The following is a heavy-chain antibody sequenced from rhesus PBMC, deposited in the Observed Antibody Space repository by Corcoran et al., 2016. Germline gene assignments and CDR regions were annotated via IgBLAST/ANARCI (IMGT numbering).Heavy chain of an antibody. J-gene: IGHJ3*01. V-gene: IGHV5-20*02. CDR3: AKGGIYYFDY. D-gene: IGHD2-27*01. CDR2: IVPMNSDP. Sequence: EVQLVQSGAEVKRPGESLKISCKTSGYSFASYWISWVRQMPGKGLEWMGAIVPMNSDPRSLPSFQGQVTISADRSITTAYLQWSSLKASDTATYYCAKGGIYYFDYWGQGLRVTVSS. CDR1: GYSFASYW.